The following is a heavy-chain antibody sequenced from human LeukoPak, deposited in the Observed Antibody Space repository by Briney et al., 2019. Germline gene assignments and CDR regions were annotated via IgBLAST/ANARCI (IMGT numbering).Heavy chain of an antibody. CDR2: IKSDGSDT. V-gene: IGHV3-74*01. CDR1: GFTFSTYC. J-gene: IGHJ4*02. CDR3: ARGFWTGVEY. Sequence: GGSLRVSCAASGFTFSTYCMPWVRQAPGEGLVWVSRIKSDGSDTSYADSVKGRFTISRDNAKNTLYLQMNSLRAEDTAVYYCARGFWTGVEYWGQGALVTVSS. D-gene: IGHD3/OR15-3a*01.